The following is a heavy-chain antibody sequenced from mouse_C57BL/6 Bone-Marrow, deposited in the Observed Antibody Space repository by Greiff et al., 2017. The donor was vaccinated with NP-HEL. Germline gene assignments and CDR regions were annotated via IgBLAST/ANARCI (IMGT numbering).Heavy chain of an antibody. CDR3: ARLIFHYFDY. V-gene: IGHV5-6*01. CDR1: GFTFSSYG. Sequence: EVKLMESGGDLVKPGGSLKLSCAASGFTFSSYGMSWVRQTPDKRLEWVATISSGGSYTYYPDSVKGRFTISRDNAKNTLYLQMCSLKSEDTAMYYCARLIFHYFDYWGQGTTLTVS. J-gene: IGHJ2*01. CDR2: ISSGGSYT.